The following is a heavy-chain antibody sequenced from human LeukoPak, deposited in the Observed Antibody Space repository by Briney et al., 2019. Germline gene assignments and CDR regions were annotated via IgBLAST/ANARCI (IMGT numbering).Heavy chain of an antibody. Sequence: SVKVSCKASGGTLSRCAVSWVRKAPGQGLEWMGGIIPIPGSANYAQKFQGRVTLTMDEYTTTAFMDLRSLTSDDTAVYYCACGPPADLLTAYFDSWGQGTLVTVSS. CDR1: GGTLSRCA. J-gene: IGHJ4*02. D-gene: IGHD3-9*01. CDR2: IIPIPGSA. CDR3: ACGPPADLLTAYFDS. V-gene: IGHV1-69*05.